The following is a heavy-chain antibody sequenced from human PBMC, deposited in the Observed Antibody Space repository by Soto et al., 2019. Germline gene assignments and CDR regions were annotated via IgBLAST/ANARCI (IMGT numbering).Heavy chain of an antibody. D-gene: IGHD6-6*01. J-gene: IGHJ4*02. Sequence: EVQLVESGGGLVQPGGSLRLSCAASGFAFSSNWMYWVRQVPGEGPMWVSRINSDGSSTVYADSVKGRFTMSRDNAQNTLYLQMNSLSAEDTAMYYCASSILMSGSTWGQGTLVTVSS. CDR3: ASSILMSGST. CDR2: INSDGSST. CDR1: GFAFSSNW. V-gene: IGHV3-74*01.